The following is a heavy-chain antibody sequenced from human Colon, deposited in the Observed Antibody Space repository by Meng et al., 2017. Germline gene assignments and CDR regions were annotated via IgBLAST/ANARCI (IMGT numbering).Heavy chain of an antibody. Sequence: RVSAPGRVKPWETLSLACSVSGASVSVNSYWSWVRQPPGRGLEWIGQIDHRGSAYYRPSLNSRVTMSLDKSRNQFSLRLTSVTAADTAVYYCARHGGYYQDFWGQGTLVTVSS. CDR3: ARHGGYYQDF. CDR1: GASVSVNSY. D-gene: IGHD4-23*01. V-gene: IGHV4-4*02. CDR2: IDHRGSA. J-gene: IGHJ4*02.